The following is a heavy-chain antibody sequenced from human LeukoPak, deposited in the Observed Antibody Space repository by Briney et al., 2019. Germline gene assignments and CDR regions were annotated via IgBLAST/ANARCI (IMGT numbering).Heavy chain of an antibody. J-gene: IGHJ5*02. Sequence: KPSETLSLTCTVSGASIRNYYWSWLRQSPGKGLEWIGYIYYSGSTNYNPSLESRVAMSVDTSKNQFSLRLSSVTAADTAIYYCARRYSSSWYVGVFDPWGQGTLVTVSS. D-gene: IGHD6-13*01. CDR1: GASIRNYY. CDR3: ARRYSSSWYVGVFDP. V-gene: IGHV4-59*08. CDR2: IYYSGST.